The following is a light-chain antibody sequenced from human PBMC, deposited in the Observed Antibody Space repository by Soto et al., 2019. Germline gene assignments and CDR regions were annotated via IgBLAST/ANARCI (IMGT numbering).Light chain of an antibody. Sequence: DIQLTQSPSFLSPFVGDTVTITCRASQGIGSYLAWYQQKSGQAPKLLIYAASILQSGVPSRFSASGSGTEFTLTISSLQPEDFATYYCQQLNSFPYTFGQGTKLEIK. CDR3: QQLNSFPYT. CDR1: QGIGSY. J-gene: IGKJ2*01. V-gene: IGKV1-9*01. CDR2: AAS.